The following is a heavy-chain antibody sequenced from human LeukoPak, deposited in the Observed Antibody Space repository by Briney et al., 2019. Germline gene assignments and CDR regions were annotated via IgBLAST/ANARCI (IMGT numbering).Heavy chain of an antibody. CDR1: GFTFSSYA. CDR2: ISGSGGGT. V-gene: IGHV3-23*01. Sequence: GGSLRLSCAASGFTFSSYAMSWIRQAPGKGLDWVSTISGSGGGTYADSVKGRFTISRDNSKNTLYLQMNRLRAEDTAVYYCAKDMIRGVSRWFDPWGQGTLVTVSS. D-gene: IGHD3-10*01. J-gene: IGHJ5*02. CDR3: AKDMIRGVSRWFDP.